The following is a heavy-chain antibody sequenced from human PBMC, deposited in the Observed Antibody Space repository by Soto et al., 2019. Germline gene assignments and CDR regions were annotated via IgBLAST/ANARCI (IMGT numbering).Heavy chain of an antibody. Sequence: QVQLVQSGAEVKKPGSSVKVSCKASGGTFSSYAISWVRQAPGQGLEWMGGIIPIFGTANYAQKFQGRVTITADKSTSTAYMELSSLRSEDTAVYYCARFSCSSTSCTPNNYYYYYGMDVWGQGTTVTVSS. J-gene: IGHJ6*02. CDR2: IIPIFGTA. CDR1: GGTFSSYA. D-gene: IGHD2-2*01. V-gene: IGHV1-69*06. CDR3: ARFSCSSTSCTPNNYYYYYGMDV.